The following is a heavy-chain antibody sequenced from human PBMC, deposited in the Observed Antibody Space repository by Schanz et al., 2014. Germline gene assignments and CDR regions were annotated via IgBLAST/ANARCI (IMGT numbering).Heavy chain of an antibody. V-gene: IGHV4-4*08. CDR3: TRMSLRRGDYGGLDV. CDR1: GVSISSFY. Sequence: QVQLQESGPGLVRPSETLSLTCTVSGVSISSFYWSWIRQSPGQGLEYFGYIYGGGSTSYNPSFKSRVPRTLDTSRNAFSRKPTSLTAADTAVYYCTRMSLRRGDYGGLDVWGQGTTVTVSS. CDR2: IYGGGST. J-gene: IGHJ6*02. D-gene: IGHD3-10*01.